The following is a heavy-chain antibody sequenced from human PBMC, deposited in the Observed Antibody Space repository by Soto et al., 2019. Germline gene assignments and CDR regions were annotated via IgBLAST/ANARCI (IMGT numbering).Heavy chain of an antibody. Sequence: PGGSLRLSCVASGFTFGTSGMSWVRQAPGKGLEWISGLSGDNNTDTKYADSVKGRFTISRDNSKSTLYLQMHSLRVEDTALYYCTKDSGYDSTDWGLGALVTVSS. V-gene: IGHV3-23*01. CDR2: LSGDNNTDT. CDR1: GFTFGTSG. D-gene: IGHD3-9*01. J-gene: IGHJ4*02. CDR3: TKDSGYDSTD.